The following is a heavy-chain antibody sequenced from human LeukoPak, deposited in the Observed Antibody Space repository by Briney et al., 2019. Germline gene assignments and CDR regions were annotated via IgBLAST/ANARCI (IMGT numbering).Heavy chain of an antibody. Sequence: PSETLSLTCAVSGGSISSSNWWSWVRQPPGKGLEWIGEIYHSGSTNYNPSLKSRVTISVDKSKNQFSLKLSSVTAADTAVYYCARVFLASSSWHIRSFDYWGQGTLVTVSS. D-gene: IGHD6-13*01. CDR3: ARVFLASSSWHIRSFDY. CDR2: IYHSGST. J-gene: IGHJ4*02. V-gene: IGHV4-4*02. CDR1: GGSISSSNW.